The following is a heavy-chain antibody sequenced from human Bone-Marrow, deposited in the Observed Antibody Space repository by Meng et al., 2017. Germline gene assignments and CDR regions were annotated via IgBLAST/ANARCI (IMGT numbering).Heavy chain of an antibody. D-gene: IGHD3-10*01. CDR1: GYTFTDYF. CDR2: INPKYGGT. J-gene: IGHJ6*02. V-gene: IGHV1-2*06. CDR3: AISYYTSGAVGAMDV. Sequence: QVHLVQSGAEVTKPGASVKVSCKPSGYTFTDYFIQWVRQAPGQGLEWTGRINPKYGGTNYDQKFQGRVTMTRDTSISTAYMELSRLTSDDTAVYYCAISYYTSGAVGAMDVWGQGTTVTVSS.